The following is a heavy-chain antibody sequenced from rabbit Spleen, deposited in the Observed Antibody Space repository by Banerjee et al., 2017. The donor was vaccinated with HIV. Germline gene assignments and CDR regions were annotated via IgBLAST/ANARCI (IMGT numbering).Heavy chain of an antibody. CDR1: GFDLSDYYY. J-gene: IGHJ4*01. D-gene: IGHD4-2*01. CDR2: IYTGGSGGI. V-gene: IGHV1S45*01. CDR3: ARGWSGGIDNYVDYFNL. Sequence: QEQLVESGGGLVQPGGSLKLSCKASGFDLSDYYYIYWVRQAPGKGLEWIGCIYTGGSGGIYYASWTKGRFTISKTSSTTVTLQMTSLTAADTASYFCARGWSGGIDNYVDYFNLWGPGTLVTVS.